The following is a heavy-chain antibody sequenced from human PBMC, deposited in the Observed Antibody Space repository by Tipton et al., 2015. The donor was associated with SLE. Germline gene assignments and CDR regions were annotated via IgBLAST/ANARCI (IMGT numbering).Heavy chain of an antibody. CDR1: GGSISRIGYY. Sequence: TLSLTCTVSGGSISRIGYYWSWIRQHPGKGLEWIGYIYHTGSTYYNPSLESRVAISMDTSKNQFSLKLTAVTAADTAVYYCARSLDAAALFDYWGQGALVTVSS. V-gene: IGHV4-31*03. J-gene: IGHJ4*02. D-gene: IGHD2-2*01. CDR2: IYHTGST. CDR3: ARSLDAAALFDY.